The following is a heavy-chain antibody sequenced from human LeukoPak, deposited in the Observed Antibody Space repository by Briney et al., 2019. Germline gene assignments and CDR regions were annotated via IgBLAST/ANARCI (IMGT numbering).Heavy chain of an antibody. D-gene: IGHD3-22*01. J-gene: IGHJ4*02. CDR2: INHSGIT. Sequence: SEPLSLTCAVYGGSFSDYFWNWIRQPPGKGLEWIGEINHSGITNYSPSLKSRVTISVDTSKNQFSLKLSSVTAADTAVYYCARGAYGYSLSRFPFDYWGQGTLVTVSS. CDR3: ARGAYGYSLSRFPFDY. CDR1: GGSFSDYF. V-gene: IGHV4-34*01.